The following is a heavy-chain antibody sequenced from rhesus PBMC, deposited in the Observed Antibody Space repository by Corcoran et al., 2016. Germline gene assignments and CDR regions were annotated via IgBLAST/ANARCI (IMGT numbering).Heavy chain of an antibody. CDR2: IKSGGGST. D-gene: IGHD5-12*01. Sequence: EVQLVESGGGLAKPGGSLRLSCAASGFTFSSYWMNWVRQAPGKGLEWVSCIKSGGGSTTYAVSVQVRFTISRDNANNPLSLQMNSLRAEDTAVYYCAKGGIQLQFWGDFEFWGQGALVTVSS. CDR1: GFTFSSYW. CDR3: AKGGIQLQFWGDFEF. J-gene: IGHJ1*01. V-gene: IGHV3S25*01.